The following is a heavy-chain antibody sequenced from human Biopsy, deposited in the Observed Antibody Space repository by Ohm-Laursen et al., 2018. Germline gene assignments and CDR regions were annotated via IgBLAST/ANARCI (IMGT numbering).Heavy chain of an antibody. CDR3: AREKYDGSEHNSSPFDS. CDR1: GASIGRDY. CDR2: SHYTGST. Sequence: SETLSLTCSVSGASIGRDYWLWTRHPPGKGLEWVAYSHYTGSTNYNPYLTHRVTISLDTSKNKFSLKMPSVTAADTAVYYCAREKYDGSEHNSSPFDSWGQGALVTVSS. J-gene: IGHJ4*02. D-gene: IGHD3-22*01. V-gene: IGHV4-59*12.